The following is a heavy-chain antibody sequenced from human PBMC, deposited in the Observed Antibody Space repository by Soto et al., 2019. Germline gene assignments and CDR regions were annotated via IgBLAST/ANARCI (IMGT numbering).Heavy chain of an antibody. D-gene: IGHD3-22*01. CDR1: GFTFSNAW. CDR2: IKSKTDGGTT. CDR3: TTGYYYDSSGYYFFIADY. Sequence: EVQLVESGGGLVQPGGSLRLSCAASGFTFSNAWMNWVRQAPGKGLEWVGRIKSKTDGGTTDYAAPVKGRFTISRDDSKNTLYLQMNSLKTEDTAVYYCTTGYYYDSSGYYFFIADYWGQGTLVTVSS. V-gene: IGHV3-15*07. J-gene: IGHJ4*02.